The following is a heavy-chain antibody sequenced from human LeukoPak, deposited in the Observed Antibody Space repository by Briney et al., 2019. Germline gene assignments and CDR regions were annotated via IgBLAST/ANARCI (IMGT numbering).Heavy chain of an antibody. CDR2: INPNSGDT. V-gene: IGHV1-2*06. CDR3: ARTLGELSLSGHFDY. D-gene: IGHD3-16*02. J-gene: IGHJ4*02. CDR1: GYTFTGYY. Sequence: GASVKVSCKASGYTFTGYYIHWVRQAPGQGLEWMGRINPNSGDTNYAQKFQGRVTMTRDTFISAAYMELSRLRSDDTAVFYCARTLGELSLSGHFDYWGQGTLVTVSS.